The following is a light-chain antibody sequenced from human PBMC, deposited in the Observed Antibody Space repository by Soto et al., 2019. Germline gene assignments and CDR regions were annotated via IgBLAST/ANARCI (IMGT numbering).Light chain of an antibody. V-gene: IGLV1-51*01. Sequence: QSVLTQPPSVSAAPGQKVTISCSGISSNIGNNYVSWYQQLPETAPKLLIYDNNKRPSGIPDRFSGSKSGTSATLGITGLQTGDEADYYCGTWDSSLSAELFGGGTKLTVL. J-gene: IGLJ2*01. CDR2: DNN. CDR1: SSNIGNNY. CDR3: GTWDSSLSAEL.